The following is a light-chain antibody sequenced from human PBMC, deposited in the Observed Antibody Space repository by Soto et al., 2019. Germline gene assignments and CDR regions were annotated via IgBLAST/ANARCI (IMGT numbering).Light chain of an antibody. J-gene: IGKJ5*01. V-gene: IGKV1-39*01. CDR1: ESISRH. Sequence: DIQMTQSPSSLSASVGDRVTITCRASESISRHLNWYQQKPGKAPKLLIYAASSWQNGVPSRFSGGGSGTDFSLTISDLQPEDFATYYCQQSYSTLSIPFGQGTRLEIK. CDR2: AAS. CDR3: QQSYSTLSIP.